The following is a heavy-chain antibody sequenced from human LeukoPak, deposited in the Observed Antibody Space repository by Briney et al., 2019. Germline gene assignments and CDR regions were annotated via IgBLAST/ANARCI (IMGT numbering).Heavy chain of an antibody. CDR1: VGSISSYY. CDR2: SYTSGIT. D-gene: IGHD5-24*01. Sequence: SETLSLTCTVSVGSISSYYWSCIRQPAGKGLEGIGRSYTSGITNYNPSRKSRVTISVDKSKNQFSLKLSSVTAADTAVYYCERDYGDGAVGPDGYNCCWFDPWGQGTLVTVSS. J-gene: IGHJ5*02. CDR3: ERDYGDGAVGPDGYNCCWFDP. V-gene: IGHV4-4*07.